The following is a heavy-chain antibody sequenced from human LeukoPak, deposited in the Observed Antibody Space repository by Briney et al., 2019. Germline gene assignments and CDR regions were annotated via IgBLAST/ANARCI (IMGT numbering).Heavy chain of an antibody. Sequence: PSETLSLTCTVSGGSISYYYWSWIRQPAGRGLEWIGRIYTSGSTNYNPSLKSRVTISVDTSKNQFSLKLSSVTAADTAVYYCARGRWTYYYGSGSQGNYFDYWGQGTLVTVSS. V-gene: IGHV4-4*07. J-gene: IGHJ4*02. D-gene: IGHD3-10*01. CDR1: GGSISYYY. CDR2: IYTSGST. CDR3: ARGRWTYYYGSGSQGNYFDY.